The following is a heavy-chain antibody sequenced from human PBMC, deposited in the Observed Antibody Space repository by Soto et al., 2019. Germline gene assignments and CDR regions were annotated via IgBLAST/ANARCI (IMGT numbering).Heavy chain of an antibody. Sequence: SETLSLTCTVSGGSISRYYWSWIRQPAGKGLEWIGRIYTSGSTNYNPSLKSRVTMSVDTSKNQFSLKLSSVTAADTAVYYCARCTSSDYDFWSGYYPNALDIWGQGTMVTI. J-gene: IGHJ3*02. V-gene: IGHV4-4*07. D-gene: IGHD3-3*01. CDR1: GGSISRYY. CDR2: IYTSGST. CDR3: ARCTSSDYDFWSGYYPNALDI.